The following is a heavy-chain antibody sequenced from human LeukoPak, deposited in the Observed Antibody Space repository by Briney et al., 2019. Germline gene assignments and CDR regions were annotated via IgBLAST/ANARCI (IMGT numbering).Heavy chain of an antibody. D-gene: IGHD6-13*01. J-gene: IGHJ4*02. Sequence: GGSLRLSCAASGFTFDDYGMIWVRQVPGNGLEWVSVTNWNGGSTGYADSVKGRFTISRDNAENSLYLQMNSLRAEDTALYYCARGTYSSNWFLHYWGQGTLVTVSS. CDR3: ARGTYSSNWFLHY. CDR1: GFTFDDYG. V-gene: IGHV3-20*04. CDR2: TNWNGGST.